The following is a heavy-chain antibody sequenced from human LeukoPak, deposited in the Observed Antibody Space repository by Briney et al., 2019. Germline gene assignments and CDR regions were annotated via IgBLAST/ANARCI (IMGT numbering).Heavy chain of an antibody. CDR3: ASGDAIDY. V-gene: IGHV3-21*01. D-gene: IGHD3-10*01. J-gene: IGHJ4*02. CDR1: GFTFRSYS. CDR2: ISSSGTYV. Sequence: GGSLRLSCAPSGFTFRSYSMNLVRQAAGKGLEWVSSISSSGTYVYYADSVKGRFTISRDNAKNSLYLQMNSLRAGDTAVYYCASGDAIDYWGQGTLVTVSS.